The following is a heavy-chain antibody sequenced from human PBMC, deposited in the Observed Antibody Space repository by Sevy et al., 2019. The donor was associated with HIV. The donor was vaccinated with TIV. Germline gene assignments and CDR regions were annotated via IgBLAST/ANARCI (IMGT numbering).Heavy chain of an antibody. V-gene: IGHV1-18*01. Sequence: ASVKVSCKASGYTFTSYGISWVRQAPGQGLEWMGWISAYNGNTNYAQKLQGRVTMTTDTSTSTAYMELRSQRSDDTAVYYCARVLGYCSSTSCYRRNVVVDYWGQGTLVTVSS. CDR3: ARVLGYCSSTSCYRRNVVVDY. CDR1: GYTFTSYG. J-gene: IGHJ4*02. CDR2: ISAYNGNT. D-gene: IGHD2-2*02.